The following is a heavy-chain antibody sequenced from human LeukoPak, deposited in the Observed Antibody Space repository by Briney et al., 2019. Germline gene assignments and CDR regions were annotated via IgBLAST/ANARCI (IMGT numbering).Heavy chain of an antibody. CDR2: IYTSGST. D-gene: IGHD3-3*01. CDR1: GDSITSGTYY. J-gene: IGHJ4*02. V-gene: IGHV4-61*09. Sequence: SETLSLTCSVSGDSITSGTYYWGWIRQPAGKGLEWIGHIYTSGSTKYNPSLKSRVTISVDTSKNQFSLKLSSVTAADTAVYYCARTSYDFWSGSTPYYFDYWGQGTLVTVSS. CDR3: ARTSYDFWSGSTPYYFDY.